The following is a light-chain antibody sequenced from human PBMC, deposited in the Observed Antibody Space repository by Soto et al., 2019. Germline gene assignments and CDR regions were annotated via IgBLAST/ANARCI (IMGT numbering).Light chain of an antibody. CDR1: QSIRNH. V-gene: IGKV1-16*01. CDR3: QRYNSYSLT. J-gene: IGKJ4*01. Sequence: DIQMTQSPASLSASPGERATITCRTSQSIRNHLAWYQQKPGNAPKCLVYAVSSLRSGVPSRCSGIGSGTEFTLSISSLQAVDFSSYYCQRYNSYSLTFGGGTKVDIK. CDR2: AVS.